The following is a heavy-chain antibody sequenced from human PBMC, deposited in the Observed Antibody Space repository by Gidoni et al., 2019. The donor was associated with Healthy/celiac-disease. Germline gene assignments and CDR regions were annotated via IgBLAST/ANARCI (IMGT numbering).Heavy chain of an antibody. J-gene: IGHJ6*02. Sequence: QVQLVQSGAEVKKPGSSVKVPCKASGGPFSSYAISWVRQAPGQGLEWMGGIIPIFGTANYAQKFQGRVTITADESTSTAYMELRSLRSEDTAVYYCARVRGRSVVVRYGMDVWGQGTTVTVSS. V-gene: IGHV1-69*01. CDR2: IIPIFGTA. D-gene: IGHD2-15*01. CDR1: GGPFSSYA. CDR3: ARVRGRSVVVRYGMDV.